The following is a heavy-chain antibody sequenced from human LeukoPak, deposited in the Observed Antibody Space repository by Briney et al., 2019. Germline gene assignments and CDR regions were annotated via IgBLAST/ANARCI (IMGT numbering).Heavy chain of an antibody. CDR3: ARGAPGRRLAAGTVLGY. V-gene: IGHV1-69*13. D-gene: IGHD6-13*01. J-gene: IGHJ4*02. CDR1: GGTFSSYA. CDR2: IIPIFGTA. Sequence: ASVKVSCKASGGTFSSYAISWVRQAPGQGLEWMGGIIPIFGTANYAQKFQGRVTITADESTSTAYMELSSLRSEDTAVYYCARGAPGRRLAAGTVLGYWGQGTLVTVSS.